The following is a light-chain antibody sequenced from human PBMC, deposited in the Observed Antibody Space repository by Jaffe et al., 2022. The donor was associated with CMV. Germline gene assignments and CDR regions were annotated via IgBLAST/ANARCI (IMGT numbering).Light chain of an antibody. CDR2: KAS. V-gene: IGKV1-5*03. J-gene: IGKJ1*01. Sequence: DILVTQSPSTLSASVGDRVTITCRTSQSVRSWLAWYQQKPGKAPKLLIYKASDLATGVPSRFSGSGSGTEFTLFISSLQPDDFATYYCQPFHGDSPTFGQGTRVEL. CDR3: QPFHGDSPT. CDR1: QSVRSW.